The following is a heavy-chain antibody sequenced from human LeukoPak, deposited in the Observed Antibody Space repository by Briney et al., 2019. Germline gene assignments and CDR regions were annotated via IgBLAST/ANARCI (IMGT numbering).Heavy chain of an antibody. D-gene: IGHD3-3*01. CDR2: INPTTGDT. J-gene: IGHJ5*02. Sequence: ASVKVSCKASGYTFTSYYMHWVRQAPGQGLEWMGIINPTTGDTTYAQKFRGRLTMTRDMSTSTVYMELRSLRSDDTAVYYCARDIYDFWSGYYGPLYNWFDPWGQGTLVTVSS. CDR1: GYTFTSYY. V-gene: IGHV1-46*01. CDR3: ARDIYDFWSGYYGPLYNWFDP.